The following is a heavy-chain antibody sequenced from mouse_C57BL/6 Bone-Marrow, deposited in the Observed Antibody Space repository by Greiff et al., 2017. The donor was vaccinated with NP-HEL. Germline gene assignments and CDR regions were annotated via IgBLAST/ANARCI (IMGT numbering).Heavy chain of an antibody. Sequence: EVQLQQSGAELVRPGASVKLSCTASGFNIKDDYMHWVKQRPEQGLEWIGWIDPENGDTEYASKFQGKATITADTSSNTAYLQLSSLTSEDTAVYYCTFYYSNYVGSFNYWGQGTTLTVSS. CDR1: GFNIKDDY. J-gene: IGHJ2*01. V-gene: IGHV14-4*01. D-gene: IGHD2-5*01. CDR2: IDPENGDT. CDR3: TFYYSNYVGSFNY.